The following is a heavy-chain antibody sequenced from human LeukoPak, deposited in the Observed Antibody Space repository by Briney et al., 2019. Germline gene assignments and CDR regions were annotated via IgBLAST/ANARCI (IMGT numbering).Heavy chain of an antibody. V-gene: IGHV1-18*01. D-gene: IGHD6-13*01. CDR3: ARVGQQLGY. J-gene: IGHJ4*02. CDR2: INAYNGNT. Sequence: GASVKVSCKASGYTFTSCDISWVRQAPGQGLEWMGWINAYNGNTNYAQELQGRVTMTTDTSTSIAYMELRSLRSDDTAVYYCARVGQQLGYWGQGTLVTVSS. CDR1: GYTFTSCD.